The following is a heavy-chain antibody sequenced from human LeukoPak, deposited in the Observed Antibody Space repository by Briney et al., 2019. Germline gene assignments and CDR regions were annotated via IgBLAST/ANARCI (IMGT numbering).Heavy chain of an antibody. J-gene: IGHJ5*02. CDR2: INPNSGGT. D-gene: IGHD3-22*01. V-gene: IGHV1-2*02. CDR1: GYTFTGYY. CDR3: ARDYYDCSGYSRFDP. Sequence: ASVKVFCKASGYTFTGYYMHWVRQAPGQGLEWIGWINPNSGGTDYAQKFQGRVTMTRDTSISTAYMEVSRLRSDDTAVYYCARDYYDCSGYSRFDPWGQGTLVTVSS.